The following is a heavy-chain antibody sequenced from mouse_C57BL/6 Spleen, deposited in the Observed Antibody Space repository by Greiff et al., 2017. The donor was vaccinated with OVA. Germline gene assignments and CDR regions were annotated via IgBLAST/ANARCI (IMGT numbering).Heavy chain of an antibody. CDR2: ITPSSGYT. Sequence: QVQLQQSGAELAKPGASVKLSCKASGYTFTSYWMHWVKPRPGPGLEWIGYITPSSGYTKYNQKFKDKATLTADQSSSTAYMQRSSLTYEDSAVYYGARSTRVTTYAMDYWGQGTSVTVSS. V-gene: IGHV1-7*01. CDR3: ARSTRVTTYAMDY. D-gene: IGHD2-2*01. J-gene: IGHJ4*01. CDR1: GYTFTSYW.